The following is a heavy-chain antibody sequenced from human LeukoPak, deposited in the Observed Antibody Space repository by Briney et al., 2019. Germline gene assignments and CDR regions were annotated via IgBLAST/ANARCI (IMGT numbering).Heavy chain of an antibody. D-gene: IGHD7-27*01. J-gene: IGHJ4*02. CDR2: ISGSGGST. CDR1: GFAFSSYA. CDR3: ARVLGPNCFDY. V-gene: IGHV3-23*01. Sequence: GGSLRLSCAASGFAFSSYAMSWVRQAPGKGLEWVSAISGSGGSTYYADSVKGRFTISRDNSKNTLYLQMNSLRAEDTAVYYCARVLGPNCFDYWGQGTLVTVSS.